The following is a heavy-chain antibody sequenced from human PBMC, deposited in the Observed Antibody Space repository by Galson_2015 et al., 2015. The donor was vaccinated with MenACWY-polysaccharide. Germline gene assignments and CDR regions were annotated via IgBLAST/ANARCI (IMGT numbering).Heavy chain of an antibody. Sequence: SVKVSCKASGFTFTSSAVQWVRQAPGQRLGWVGMDGVWRGNTNYAQKFQERVTITRDMSTSTAYMELSSLRSDDTAVYYCAAVGGRNSSSWYLDYWGQGTLVTVSS. CDR1: GFTFTSSA. D-gene: IGHD6-13*01. J-gene: IGHJ4*02. V-gene: IGHV1-58*01. CDR3: AAVGGRNSSSWYLDY. CDR2: DGVWRGNT.